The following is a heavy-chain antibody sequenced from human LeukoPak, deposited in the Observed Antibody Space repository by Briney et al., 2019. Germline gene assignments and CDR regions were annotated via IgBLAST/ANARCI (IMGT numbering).Heavy chain of an antibody. J-gene: IGHJ5*01. Sequence: GGSLRLSCTASGFIFSNYWMTWVRQAPGKGLEWVANIKEDGNDKFLVDSVKGRFTISRDNAKKTLYLQMTSLRVEDTAIYYCARDQSGPNLKIVSIGWFGSWGQGTLVTVSS. D-gene: IGHD5/OR15-5a*01. V-gene: IGHV3-7*01. CDR1: GFIFSNYW. CDR2: IKEDGNDK. CDR3: ARDQSGPNLKIVSIGWFGS.